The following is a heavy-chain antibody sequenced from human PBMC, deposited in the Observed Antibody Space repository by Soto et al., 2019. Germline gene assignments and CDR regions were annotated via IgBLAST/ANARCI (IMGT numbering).Heavy chain of an antibody. Sequence: PSETLSLTCTVSGGSISSYYWSWIRQPPGKGLEWIGYIYYSGSTNYNPSLKSRVTISVDTSKNQFSLKLSSVTAADTAVYYCAGFNGNYALYYYYYGMDVWGQGTTVTVSS. CDR2: IYYSGST. J-gene: IGHJ6*02. V-gene: IGHV4-59*01. D-gene: IGHD4-17*01. CDR3: AGFNGNYALYYYYYGMDV. CDR1: GGSISSYY.